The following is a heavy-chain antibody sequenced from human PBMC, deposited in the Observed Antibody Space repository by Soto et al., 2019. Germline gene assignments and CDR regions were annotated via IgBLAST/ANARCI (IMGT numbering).Heavy chain of an antibody. CDR1: GFTVSSNY. J-gene: IGHJ4*02. CDR2: ISSNGGST. D-gene: IGHD3-3*01. V-gene: IGHV3-64*05. CDR3: VKLRGDFWSGYYTPFDY. Sequence: PGGSLRLSCAASGFTVSSNYMRWVRQAPGKGLEYVSAISSNGGSTHYADSVKGRFTISRDNSKNTLYVQMSSLRTEDTALYYCVKLRGDFWSGYYTPFDYWGQGTLVTVSS.